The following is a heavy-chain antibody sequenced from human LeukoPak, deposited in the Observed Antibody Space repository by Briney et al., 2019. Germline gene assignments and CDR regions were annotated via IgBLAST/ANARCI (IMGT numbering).Heavy chain of an antibody. J-gene: IGHJ5*02. CDR1: GGSISSNDYY. CDR3: ARGGRGFDP. V-gene: IGHV4-39*07. Sequence: SETLSLTCNVSGGSISSNDYYWGWIRQPPGKGLEWIGSIYHRGITHYNPSLKSRVTISVDTSKNQFSLELNSVTASDTAVYYCARGGRGFDPWGQGTLVTVSS. CDR2: IYHRGIT.